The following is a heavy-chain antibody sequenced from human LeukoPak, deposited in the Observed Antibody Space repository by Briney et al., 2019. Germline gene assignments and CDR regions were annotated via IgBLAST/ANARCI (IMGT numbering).Heavy chain of an antibody. CDR2: IDWDDDK. V-gene: IGHV2-70*11. CDR3: ARLGGNWFDP. D-gene: IGHD1-26*01. Sequence: SGPTLVNPTQTLTLTCTFSGFSLRTSGVGVGWIRQPPGKALEWLARIDWDDDKYYSTSLKTRLTISKDTSKNQVVLTMTNMDPVDTATYYCARLGGNWFDPWGQGTLVTVSS. CDR1: GFSLRTSGVG. J-gene: IGHJ5*02.